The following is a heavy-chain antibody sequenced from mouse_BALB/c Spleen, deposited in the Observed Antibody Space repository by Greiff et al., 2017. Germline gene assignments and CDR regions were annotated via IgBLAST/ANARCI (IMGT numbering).Heavy chain of an antibody. V-gene: IGHV2-9*02. J-gene: IGHJ4*01. CDR3: ARLRYAMDY. Sequence: QVQLKESGPGLVAPSQSLSITCTVSGFSLTSYGVHWVRQPPGKGLEWLGVIWAGGSTNYNSALMSRLSISKDNSKSQVFLKMNSLQTDDTARYYCARLRYAMDYWGQGTSVTVSS. D-gene: IGHD1-1*01. CDR2: IWAGGST. CDR1: GFSLTSYG.